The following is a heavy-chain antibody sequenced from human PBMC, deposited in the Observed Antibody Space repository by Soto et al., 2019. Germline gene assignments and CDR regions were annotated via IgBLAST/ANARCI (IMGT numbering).Heavy chain of an antibody. CDR3: ARSGNEYYYDSSGYYLPIDY. CDR1: GFTVSSNY. J-gene: IGHJ4*02. CDR2: IYSGGST. V-gene: IGHV3-66*01. Sequence: GGSLRLSCAASGFTVSSNYMSWVRQAPGKGLDWVSVIYSGGSTYYADSVKGRFTISRDNSKNTLYLQMNSLRAEDTAVYYCARSGNEYYYDSSGYYLPIDYWGQGTLVTVSS. D-gene: IGHD3-22*01.